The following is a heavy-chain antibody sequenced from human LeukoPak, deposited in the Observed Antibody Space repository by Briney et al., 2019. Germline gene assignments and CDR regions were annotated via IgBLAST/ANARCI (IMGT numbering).Heavy chain of an antibody. D-gene: IGHD3-16*01. J-gene: IGHJ4*02. CDR3: ARDEGVGERGAY. CDR2: MNPNNGNT. Sequence: ASVKVSCKASGYTFSNYNINWVRQASGQGLEWMGWMNPNNGNTGYAQKLQDRVTMTTDTSTSTAYMELRSLRSDDTAMYYCARDEGVGERGAYWGQGTLVTVSS. CDR1: GYTFSNYN. V-gene: IGHV1-8*01.